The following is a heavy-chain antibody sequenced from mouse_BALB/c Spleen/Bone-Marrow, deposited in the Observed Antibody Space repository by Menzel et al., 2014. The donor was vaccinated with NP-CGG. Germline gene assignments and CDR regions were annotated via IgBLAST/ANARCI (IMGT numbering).Heavy chain of an antibody. CDR3: TRRGRGYAVDY. V-gene: IGHV6-6*02. J-gene: IGHJ4*01. CDR2: IRLKSNNYAT. Sequence: EVQGVESGGGLVQPGGSMKLSCVASGFTFSNYWMNWVRQSPEKGLEWVAEIRLKSNNYATHYAESVKGRFTISRGDSKSSVYLQMNNLRAEDTGIYYCTRRGRGYAVDYWGQGTSVTVSS. CDR1: GFTFSNYW.